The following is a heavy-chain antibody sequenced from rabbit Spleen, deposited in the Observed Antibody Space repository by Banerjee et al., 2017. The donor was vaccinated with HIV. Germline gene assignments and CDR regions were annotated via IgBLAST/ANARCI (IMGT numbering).Heavy chain of an antibody. D-gene: IGHD1-1*01. CDR2: INIVTGKS. V-gene: IGHV1S45*01. Sequence: QERLVESVGGLVKPEGSLKLSCTASLFSFSNNAVMCWVRQAPGKGLEWIACINIVTGKSVYASWAKGRFMMSRTSSTKVTLQMTSLTAADTATYFCAREGPTSTYAFDLWGQGTLVTV. CDR1: LFSFSNNAV. CDR3: AREGPTSTYAFDL. J-gene: IGHJ3*01.